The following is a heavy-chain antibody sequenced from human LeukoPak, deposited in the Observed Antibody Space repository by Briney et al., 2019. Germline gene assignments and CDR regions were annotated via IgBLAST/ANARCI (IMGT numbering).Heavy chain of an antibody. V-gene: IGHV4-34*08. CDR3: ASRLVISPSAEYFQH. D-gene: IGHD3-9*01. J-gene: IGHJ1*01. Sequence: GSLRLSCAASGFTFSTHDVNWVRQAPGKGLEWIGEINHSGSTYYNPSLKSRVTISVDRSKNQFSLKLSSVTAADTAVYYCASRLVISPSAEYFQHWGQGTLVTVSS. CDR1: GFTFSTHD. CDR2: INHSGST.